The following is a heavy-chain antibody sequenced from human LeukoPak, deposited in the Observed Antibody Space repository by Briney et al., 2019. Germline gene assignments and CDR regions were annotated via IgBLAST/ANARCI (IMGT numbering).Heavy chain of an antibody. J-gene: IGHJ6*02. V-gene: IGHV3-23*01. D-gene: IGHD6-13*01. CDR3: AKAPPSSYYYYYGMDV. CDR2: ISGSGGST. Sequence: PGGSLRLSCAASGFTFSSYAMSWVRQAPGKGLEWVSAISGSGGSTYYADSVKGRFTISRDISKNTLYLRMNSLRAEDTAVYYCAKAPPSSYYYYYGMDVWGQGTTVTVS. CDR1: GFTFSSYA.